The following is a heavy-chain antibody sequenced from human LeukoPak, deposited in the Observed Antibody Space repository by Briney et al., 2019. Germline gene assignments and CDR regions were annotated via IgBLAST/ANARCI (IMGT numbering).Heavy chain of an antibody. Sequence: KPSETLSLTCAVYGGSSSGYYWSWIRKPPGKGLEWIGEINHSGSTNYNPSLKSRVTISVDTSKNQFSLKLSSVTAADTAVYYCARASVDTRYGMDVWGQGTTVTVSS. CDR2: INHSGST. D-gene: IGHD5-18*01. CDR3: ARASVDTRYGMDV. J-gene: IGHJ6*02. V-gene: IGHV4-34*01. CDR1: GGSSSGYY.